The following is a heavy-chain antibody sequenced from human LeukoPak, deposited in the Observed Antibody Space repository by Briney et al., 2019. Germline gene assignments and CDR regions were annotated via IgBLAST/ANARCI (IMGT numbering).Heavy chain of an antibody. J-gene: IGHJ4*02. D-gene: IGHD3-10*01. CDR2: ISYDGSNK. Sequence: PGRSLRLSCAASGFTFSSYAMHWVRQAPGKGLEWVAVISYDGSNKYYADSVKGRFTISRDNSKNTLYLQMNSLRAEDTAVYYCARDLMVRRAPFDYWGQGTLVTVSS. V-gene: IGHV3-30-3*01. CDR1: GFTFSSYA. CDR3: ARDLMVRRAPFDY.